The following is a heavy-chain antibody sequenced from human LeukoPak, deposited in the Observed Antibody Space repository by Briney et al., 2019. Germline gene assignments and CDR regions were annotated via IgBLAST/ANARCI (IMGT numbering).Heavy chain of an antibody. CDR1: GYTFTSYD. CDR2: MNPNSGNT. J-gene: IGHJ6*02. CDR3: ARGQYSSGSDYYGMDV. V-gene: IGHV1-8*01. D-gene: IGHD6-19*01. Sequence: ASVKVSCKASGYTFTSYDINWVRQATGQGLEWMGWMNPNSGNTGYAQKFQGRVTMTRNTFISTAYMELSSLRSEDTAVYYCARGQYSSGSDYYGMDVWGQGTTVTVSS.